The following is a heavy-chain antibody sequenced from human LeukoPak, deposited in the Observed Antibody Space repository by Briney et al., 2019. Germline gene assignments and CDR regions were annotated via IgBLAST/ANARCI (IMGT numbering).Heavy chain of an antibody. J-gene: IGHJ6*03. V-gene: IGHV3-23*01. CDR3: AKFITAAGTNYYYMDV. Sequence: GGSLRLSCAASGFTFSNYAMSWVSQAPGRGLEWSSAISASGTSTYYADSVKGRFTISRDNSKNTLYLQMNSLRAEDTAVYYCAKFITAAGTNYYYMDVWGKGTTVTVSS. D-gene: IGHD6-13*01. CDR2: ISASGTST. CDR1: GFTFSNYA.